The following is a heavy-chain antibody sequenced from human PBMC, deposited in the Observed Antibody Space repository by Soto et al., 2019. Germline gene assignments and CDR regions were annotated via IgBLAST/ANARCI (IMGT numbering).Heavy chain of an antibody. Sequence: EVQVLESGGGLVQPGGSLRLSCTASGFTFNRYAMSWVRQAPGKGLEWVLVISGSGGRIYYAESVKGWFTISRDNSKNMLYLQRNSLRVEDTAAYYCAKDRCSGRSCDPWDPGGQGTPVTVSS. J-gene: IGHJ5*02. D-gene: IGHD2-15*01. CDR1: GFTFNRYA. CDR2: ISGSGGRI. CDR3: AKDRCSGRSCDPWDP. V-gene: IGHV3-23*01.